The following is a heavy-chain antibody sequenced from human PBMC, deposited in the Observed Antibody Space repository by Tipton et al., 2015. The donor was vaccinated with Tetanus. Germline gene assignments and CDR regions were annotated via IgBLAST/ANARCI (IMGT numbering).Heavy chain of an antibody. CDR2: VHPSGST. J-gene: IGHJ4*01. Sequence: TLSLTCAVYGGSFSNYYWSWIRQPPGKGLEWIGEVHPSGSTSYNPSLESRVTISIDTSKNQFSLKLSSVTAADSALYFCARGTDAYKSGNYWGQGTLVTVSS. CDR3: ARGTDAYKSGNY. CDR1: GGSFSNYY. D-gene: IGHD5-24*01. V-gene: IGHV4-34*01.